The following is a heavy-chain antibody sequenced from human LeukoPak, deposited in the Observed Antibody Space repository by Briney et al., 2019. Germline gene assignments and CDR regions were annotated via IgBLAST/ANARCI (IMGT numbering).Heavy chain of an antibody. D-gene: IGHD3-10*01. CDR2: VSFDGNTT. Sequence: SGGSLRLSCAASRFTFRNYAMYWVRQAPGRGLEWAAVVSFDGNTTFYSDSVKGRFAISRDNSKNTLYLEMNSLRPEDTAVYYCARFRAAATRFDYWGQGTLVTVSS. V-gene: IGHV3-30*09. J-gene: IGHJ4*02. CDR1: RFTFRNYA. CDR3: ARFRAAATRFDY.